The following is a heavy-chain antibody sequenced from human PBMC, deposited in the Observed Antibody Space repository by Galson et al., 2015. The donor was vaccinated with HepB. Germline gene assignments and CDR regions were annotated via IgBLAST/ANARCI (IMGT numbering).Heavy chain of an antibody. V-gene: IGHV3-48*02. CDR1: GFTFSSYS. J-gene: IGHJ5*02. Sequence: SLRLSCAASGFTFSSYSMNWVRQAPGKGLEWVSYISSSSSTIYYADSVKGRFTISRDNAKNSLYLQMNSLRDEDTAVYYCARDSDSSSWYQESPRPFDPWGQGTLVTVSS. CDR3: ARDSDSSSWYQESPRPFDP. CDR2: ISSSSSTI. D-gene: IGHD6-13*01.